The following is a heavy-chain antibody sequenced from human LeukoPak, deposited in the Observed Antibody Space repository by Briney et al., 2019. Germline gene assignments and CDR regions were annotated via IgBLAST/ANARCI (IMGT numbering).Heavy chain of an antibody. D-gene: IGHD5-12*01. J-gene: IGHJ1*01. CDR2: IYYSGST. Sequence: SETLSLTCTVSGGSISSYYWSWIRQPPGKGLEWIGYIYYSGSTNYNPSLKSRVTISVDTSKNQFSLKLNSVTAADTAVYYCARLGYSGYDYNFQLWGQGTLVTVSS. CDR3: ARLGYSGYDYNFQL. V-gene: IGHV4-59*08. CDR1: GGSISSYY.